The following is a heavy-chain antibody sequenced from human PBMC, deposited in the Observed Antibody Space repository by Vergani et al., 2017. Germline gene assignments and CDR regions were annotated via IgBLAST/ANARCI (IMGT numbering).Heavy chain of an antibody. CDR1: GFNFSSYT. D-gene: IGHD3/OR15-3a*01. CDR2: ISPTSAYI. Sequence: EVHLVESGGGLVKPGGSLRVSCVTSGFNFSSYTMNWVRQVPGTGLQWISSISPTSAYIFYTDSLKGRFTISRDNARNSLFLQLTNLKAEDTAVYFCARALQNFDYXTGLTSKYYALDVWGQGTTVTVSS. J-gene: IGHJ6*02. V-gene: IGHV3-21*01. CDR3: ARALQNFDYXTGLTSKYYALDV.